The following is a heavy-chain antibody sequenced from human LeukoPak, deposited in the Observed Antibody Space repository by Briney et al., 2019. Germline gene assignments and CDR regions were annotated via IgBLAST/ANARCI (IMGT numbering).Heavy chain of an antibody. D-gene: IGHD6-19*01. Sequence: ASVKVSCKVSGYTLTELSMHWVRQAPGKGLEWMGGFDPEDGETIYAQKFQGRVTMTEDTSTDTAYMELSSLRSEDTAVYYCATAKYIAVAGPFDYWGQGTLVTVSS. CDR2: FDPEDGET. J-gene: IGHJ4*02. CDR1: GYTLTELS. CDR3: ATAKYIAVAGPFDY. V-gene: IGHV1-24*01.